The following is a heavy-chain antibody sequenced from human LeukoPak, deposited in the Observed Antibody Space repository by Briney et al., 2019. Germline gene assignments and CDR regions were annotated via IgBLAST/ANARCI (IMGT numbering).Heavy chain of an antibody. CDR2: IYYSGST. CDR3: AGERSEVVVGAHSYYYCTYGMDV. CDR1: GGSISSHY. Sequence: SETLSLTCSLSGGSISSHYWSWVRQPPGKGLEWIGYIYYSGSTNYNPSLKSRVTISVDTSKNQFSLKLSSVTAADTAVYYCAGERSEVVVGAHSYYYCTYGMDVWGQGTTVTVSS. D-gene: IGHD2-15*01. J-gene: IGHJ6*02. V-gene: IGHV4-59*11.